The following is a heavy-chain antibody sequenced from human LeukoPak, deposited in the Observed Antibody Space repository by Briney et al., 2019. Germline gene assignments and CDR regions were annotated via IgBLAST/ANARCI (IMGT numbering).Heavy chain of an antibody. D-gene: IGHD2-21*02. CDR1: GGSISSYY. CDR2: IYCSGST. Sequence: PSETLSLTCTVSGGSISSYYWSWIRQRPGKGLEWIGYIYCSGSTNYNPSLKSRVTISVDTSKNQFSLKLSSVTAADTAVYYCARAFCGGDCYSAYYYYGMDVWGQGTTVTVSS. J-gene: IGHJ6*02. V-gene: IGHV4-59*01. CDR3: ARAFCGGDCYSAYYYYGMDV.